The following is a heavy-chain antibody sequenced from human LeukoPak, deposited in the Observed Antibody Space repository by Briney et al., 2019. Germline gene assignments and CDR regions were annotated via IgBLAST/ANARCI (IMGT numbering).Heavy chain of an antibody. V-gene: IGHV3-33*01. CDR2: MWYDGSIK. J-gene: IGHJ3*02. Sequence: GGSLRLSCAASGFTFSTYGMHCVRQAPGKGLEWVAVMWYDGSIKYYADSVKGRFTISRDNSKNTLYLQMSSLRAEDTAVYYCARAVGPFDIWGQGTIVIVSS. CDR3: ARAVGPFDI. CDR1: GFTFSTYG.